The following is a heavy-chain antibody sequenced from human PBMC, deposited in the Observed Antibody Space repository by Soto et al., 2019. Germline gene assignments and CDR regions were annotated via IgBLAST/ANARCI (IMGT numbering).Heavy chain of an antibody. V-gene: IGHV1-45*02. J-gene: IGHJ4*02. CDR3: ASGGAGSGPFTWELPDH. Sequence: QMQLVQSGAEVKKPGSTVTVSCKALGNTFTFRYLHWVRQAPGQALEWMGWITPFNGDVHYAQKFHEGVTITRDRSINTAYMRKSSLRSEGTAMYYCASGGAGSGPFTWELPDHWGQGTLVTVSS. CDR1: GNTFTFRY. CDR2: ITPFNGDV. D-gene: IGHD1-26*01.